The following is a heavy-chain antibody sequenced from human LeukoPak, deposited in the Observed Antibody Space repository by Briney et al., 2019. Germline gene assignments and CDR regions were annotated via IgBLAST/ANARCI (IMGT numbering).Heavy chain of an antibody. Sequence: GGSLRLSCAASGFTFTSSAMSWVRQAPGKGLEWVSVISGSGHTTDYADSVKGRFTVSRDNSKNTLYLQMNSLRAEDTAVYFCAKEPRILTGYYTDYFDSWGQGTLVTVSS. CDR1: GFTFTSSA. CDR2: ISGSGHTT. J-gene: IGHJ4*02. V-gene: IGHV3-23*01. CDR3: AKEPRILTGYYTDYFDS. D-gene: IGHD3-9*01.